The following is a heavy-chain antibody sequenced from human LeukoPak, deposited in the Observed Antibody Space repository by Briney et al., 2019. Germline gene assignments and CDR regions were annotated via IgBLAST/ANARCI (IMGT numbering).Heavy chain of an antibody. Sequence: SETLSLTCAVYGGSFSDYYWGWIRQPPGKGLEWIGSIYYGGSTYYNPSLKSRVTISVDTSMNQFSLKLSFVTTADTAVYYCARALRYCSGGSCTRGYNWFDPWGQGTLVTVPS. V-gene: IGHV4-39*01. CDR2: IYYGGST. J-gene: IGHJ5*02. CDR3: ARALRYCSGGSCTRGYNWFDP. CDR1: GGSFSDYY. D-gene: IGHD2-15*01.